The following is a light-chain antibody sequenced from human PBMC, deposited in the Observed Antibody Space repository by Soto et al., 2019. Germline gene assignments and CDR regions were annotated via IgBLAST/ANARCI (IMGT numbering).Light chain of an antibody. CDR2: EVN. Sequence: QSALTQPASVSGAPGQSITVSCTRTNSDIGTYNYVSWYQQHPGKAPKVIIYEVNNRPSGVSNRFSGSKSGNTASLTISGLQAEDEADYYCASFTTSSTRVFGTGTTVTVL. J-gene: IGLJ1*01. CDR1: NSDIGTYNY. V-gene: IGLV2-14*01. CDR3: ASFTTSSTRV.